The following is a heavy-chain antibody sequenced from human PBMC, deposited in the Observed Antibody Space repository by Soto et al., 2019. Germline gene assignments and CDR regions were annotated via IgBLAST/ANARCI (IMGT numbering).Heavy chain of an antibody. CDR2: IVVGSGNT. V-gene: IGHV1-58*01. CDR1: GFTFTSSA. CDR3: AAIGTNDYDSSGRES. Sequence: GASVKVSCKASGFTFTSSAVQWVRQARGQRLEWIGWIVVGSGNTNYAQKFQERVTITRDMSTSTAYMELSSLRSEDTAVYYCAAIGTNDYDSSGRESWGQGTLVTVS. D-gene: IGHD3-22*01. J-gene: IGHJ4*02.